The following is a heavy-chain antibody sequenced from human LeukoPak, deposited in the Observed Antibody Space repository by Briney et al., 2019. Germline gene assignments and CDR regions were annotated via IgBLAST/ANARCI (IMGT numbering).Heavy chain of an antibody. J-gene: IGHJ4*02. CDR3: ARPKTLGGYNYEFEF. D-gene: IGHD5-18*01. Sequence: GESLKISCKGSGYIFPNYWIGWVRQVPGKGLEWIGIVYPATSDTTYSPSFQGQVTISADKSSSTAYLQWSSLKASDTAIYYCARPKTLGGYNYEFEFWGQGTLVTVSS. CDR2: VYPATSDT. V-gene: IGHV5-51*01. CDR1: GYIFPNYW.